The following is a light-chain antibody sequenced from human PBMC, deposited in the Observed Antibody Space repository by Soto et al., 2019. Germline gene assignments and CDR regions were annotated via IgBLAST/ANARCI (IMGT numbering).Light chain of an antibody. V-gene: IGLV2-14*03. CDR3: SSFTPSTSYV. CDR2: DVN. J-gene: IGLJ1*01. Sequence: QSVLTQPASVSGSPGQSIAISCTGTSSDVGSYNSISWYQQYPGKAPKLMIHDVNNRLSGISDRFSCSKSGNTASLTISGLQAEDGAVYYCSSFTPSTSYVFVTGTKVTVL. CDR1: SSDVGSYNS.